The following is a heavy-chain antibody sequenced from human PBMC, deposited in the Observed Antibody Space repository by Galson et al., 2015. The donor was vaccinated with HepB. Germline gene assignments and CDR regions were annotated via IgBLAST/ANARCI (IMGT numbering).Heavy chain of an antibody. J-gene: IGHJ4*02. CDR2: IIPILGIA. Sequence: SVKVSCKASGGTFSSYTISWVRQAPGQGLEWMGRIIPILGIANYAQKFQGRVTITADKSTSTAYMELSSLRSEDTAVYYCARYRADSGYYPLDYWGQGTLVTVSS. CDR1: GGTFSSYT. V-gene: IGHV1-69*02. D-gene: IGHD3-22*01. CDR3: ARYRADSGYYPLDY.